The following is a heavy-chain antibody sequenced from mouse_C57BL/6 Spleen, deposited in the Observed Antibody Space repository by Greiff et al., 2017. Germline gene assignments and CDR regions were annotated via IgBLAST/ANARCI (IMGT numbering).Heavy chain of an antibody. J-gene: IGHJ3*01. CDR1: GYTFTSSW. V-gene: IGHV1-7*01. Sequence: QVQLKQSGPELAKPGASVKLSCKASGYTFTSSWMHWVKPRPGQGLEWIGYINPSGGDTKYNQKFKDKATLTADKSSSTAYMQLSSLTDEGSAVYLCASTSGLRESVAYWGQGTLVTVSA. CDR3: ASTSGLRESVAY. D-gene: IGHD2-4*01. CDR2: INPSGGDT.